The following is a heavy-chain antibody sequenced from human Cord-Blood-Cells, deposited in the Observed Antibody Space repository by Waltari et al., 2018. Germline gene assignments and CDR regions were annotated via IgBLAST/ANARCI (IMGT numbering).Heavy chain of an antibody. V-gene: IGHV3-30*04. CDR1: GFTFSSYA. CDR2: ISYDGSNK. CDR3: ARDRLTGMGYYFEY. Sequence: QVQLVESGGGVVQPGRSLRLSCAASGFTFSSYAMPWVRQGPGKGLEWVAVISYDGSNKYYADSVKGRFTISRDNSKNTLYLQMNSLRAEDTAVYYCARDRLTGMGYYFEYWGQGTLVTVSS. D-gene: IGHD7-27*01. J-gene: IGHJ4*02.